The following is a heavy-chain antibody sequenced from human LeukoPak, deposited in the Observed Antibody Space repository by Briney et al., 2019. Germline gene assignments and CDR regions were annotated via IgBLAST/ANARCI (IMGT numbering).Heavy chain of an antibody. CDR2: IIPIFGTA. D-gene: IGHD6-25*01. CDR3: ARDSGGQRLFDY. CDR1: GGTFSSYA. J-gene: IGHJ4*02. Sequence: GASVKVSCTASGGTFSSYAISWVRQAPGQGLEWMGGIIPIFGTANYAQKFQGRVTITADESTSTAYMELSSLRSEDTAVYYCARDSGGQRLFDYWGQGTLVTVSS. V-gene: IGHV1-69*13.